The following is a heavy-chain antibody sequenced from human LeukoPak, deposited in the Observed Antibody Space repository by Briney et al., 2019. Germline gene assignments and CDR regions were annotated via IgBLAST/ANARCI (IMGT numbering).Heavy chain of an antibody. D-gene: IGHD6-13*01. CDR1: GFTFSSDG. CDR3: AKEGSSPCDY. J-gene: IGHJ4*02. Sequence: GGSLRLSCAASGFTFSSDGMHCVRQAPGTGLEGVTGIWYDGSNRSYADSVEGRFTISRAKSKNTLYLQMNSVRAEETAVYYCAKEGSSPCDYWGQGTLVTVSS. CDR2: IWYDGSNR. V-gene: IGHV3-33*03.